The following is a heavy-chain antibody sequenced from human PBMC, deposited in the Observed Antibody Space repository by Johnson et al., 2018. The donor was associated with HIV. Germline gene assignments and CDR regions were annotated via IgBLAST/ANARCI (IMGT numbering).Heavy chain of an antibody. D-gene: IGHD1-26*01. CDR3: ARGWELEAFDI. CDR1: GFTFSNAW. Sequence: VQLVESGGGLVKPGGSLRLSCAASGFTFSNAWMSWVRQAPGKGLEWVSVLYSGGSTYYAGSVKGRFTISRDNSNNTLFLQMNSLRAGDTAVYYCARGWELEAFDIWGQGTMVTVSS. CDR2: LYSGGST. J-gene: IGHJ3*02. V-gene: IGHV3-66*01.